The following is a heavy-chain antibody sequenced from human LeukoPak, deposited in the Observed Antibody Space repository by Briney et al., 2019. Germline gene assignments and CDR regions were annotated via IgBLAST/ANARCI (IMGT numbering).Heavy chain of an antibody. CDR1: GYTFTGYY. Sequence: ASVKVSCKASGYTFTGYYIHWVRQAPGQGLEWMGRINPNNGGTIYAQKLQGRVTMTRDMSMSTAYMELSRLRSVDTAVYYCAGEDNSSGYRPFDIWGQGTMVTVPS. J-gene: IGHJ3*02. CDR2: INPNNGGT. V-gene: IGHV1-2*06. D-gene: IGHD3-22*01. CDR3: AGEDNSSGYRPFDI.